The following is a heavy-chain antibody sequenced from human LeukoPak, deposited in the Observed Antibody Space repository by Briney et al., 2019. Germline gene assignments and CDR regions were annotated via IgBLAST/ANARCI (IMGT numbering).Heavy chain of an antibody. D-gene: IGHD6-13*01. CDR1: GGTFSTYA. J-gene: IGHJ5*02. CDR2: FIPIFATA. Sequence: SVKVSCKASGGTFSTYAVSWVRQAPGQGLEWMGRFIPIFATANYAQKFQGRVTITADESTSTAYMELSSLRSEDTAVYYCARDSSTWHRRSYNWFDPWGQGTLVTVSS. V-gene: IGHV1-69*13. CDR3: ARDSSTWHRRSYNWFDP.